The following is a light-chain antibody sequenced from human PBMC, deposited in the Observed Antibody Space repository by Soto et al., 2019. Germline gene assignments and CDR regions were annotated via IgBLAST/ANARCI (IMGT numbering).Light chain of an antibody. CDR2: DVY. V-gene: IGLV2-8*01. CDR1: SSDVGGYDS. CDR3: SSFAGINNLV. Sequence: QSALTQPPSASGSLGQSVTISCTGTSSDVGGYDSVSWYQQYPGKAPKFLIYDVYRRASGVPDRFSGSKSGNTASLTVSGLQAEDEADYYCSSFAGINNLVFGGGTKLTVL. J-gene: IGLJ2*01.